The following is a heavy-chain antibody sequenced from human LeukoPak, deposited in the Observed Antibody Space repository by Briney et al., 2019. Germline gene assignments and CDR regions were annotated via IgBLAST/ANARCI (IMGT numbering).Heavy chain of an antibody. J-gene: IGHJ4*02. V-gene: IGHV4-59*01. D-gene: IGHD5-12*01. CDR1: GGSISSYY. CDR2: IYYSGRT. Sequence: SETLSLTCTVSGGSISSYYWSWIRQPPGKGLEWIGYIYYSGRTDYNPSLKSRVIMSVDTSKNQSSLKLSSVTAADTAVYYCARGGSSGYDPFDYWGQGTLVTVSS. CDR3: ARGGSSGYDPFDY.